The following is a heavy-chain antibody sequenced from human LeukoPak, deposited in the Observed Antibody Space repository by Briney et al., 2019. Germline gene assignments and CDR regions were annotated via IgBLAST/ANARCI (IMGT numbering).Heavy chain of an antibody. V-gene: IGHV3-21*01. J-gene: IGHJ4*02. CDR3: ARDQIAVAGAFDY. Sequence: GGSLRLSCAASGFTFSSYSMNWVRQAPGKGLEWVSSISSSSSYIYYADSVKGRFTISRDNAKNSLYLQMNSLRAEDTAVYYCARDQIAVAGAFDYWGQGTLVTVSS. CDR2: ISSSSSYI. CDR1: GFTFSSYS. D-gene: IGHD6-19*01.